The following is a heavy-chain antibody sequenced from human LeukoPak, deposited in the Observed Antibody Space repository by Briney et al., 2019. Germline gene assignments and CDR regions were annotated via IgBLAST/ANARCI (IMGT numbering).Heavy chain of an antibody. Sequence: PGGSLRLSCAASGFTVSSYNMNWVRQAPGKGLEWISSIRSSRNSISYADSVKGRFTTSRDNAKNSLHLQMNSLRAEDTAVYYCARGKTYYYDSTAYPFDYWGQGTLVSVSS. CDR1: GFTVSSYN. CDR3: ARGKTYYYDSTAYPFDY. CDR2: IRSSRNSI. V-gene: IGHV3-21*04. J-gene: IGHJ4*02. D-gene: IGHD3-22*01.